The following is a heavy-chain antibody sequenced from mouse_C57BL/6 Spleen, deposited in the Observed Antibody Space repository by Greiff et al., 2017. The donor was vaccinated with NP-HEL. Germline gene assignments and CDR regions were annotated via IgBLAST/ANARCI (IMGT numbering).Heavy chain of an antibody. CDR3: ARRVYYDYDGAWFAY. J-gene: IGHJ3*01. CDR1: GYTFTSYW. CDR2: IYPSDSEP. V-gene: IGHV1-61*01. Sequence: QVHVKQSGAELVRPGSSVKLSCKASGYTFTSYWMDWVKQRPGQGLEWIGNIYPSDSEPHYNQKFKDKATLTVDKSSSTAYMQLSSLTSEDSAVYYCARRVYYDYDGAWFAYWGQGTLVTVSA. D-gene: IGHD2-4*01.